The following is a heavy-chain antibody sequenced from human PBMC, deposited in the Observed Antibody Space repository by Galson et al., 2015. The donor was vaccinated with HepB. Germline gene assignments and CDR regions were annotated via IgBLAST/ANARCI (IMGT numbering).Heavy chain of an antibody. CDR1: GYTFTSYG. J-gene: IGHJ3*02. Sequence: SVKVSCKASGYTFTSYGISWVRQAPGQGLEWMGWISAYNGNTNYAQKLQGRVTMTTDTSTSTAYMELRSLRSDDTAVYYCASYPGPATAGDAFDIWGQGTMVTVSS. D-gene: IGHD2-2*01. CDR3: ASYPGPATAGDAFDI. V-gene: IGHV1-18*01. CDR2: ISAYNGNT.